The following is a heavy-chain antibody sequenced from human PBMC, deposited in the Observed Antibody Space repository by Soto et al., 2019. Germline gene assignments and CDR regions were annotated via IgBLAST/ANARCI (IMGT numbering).Heavy chain of an antibody. J-gene: IGHJ6*02. D-gene: IGHD3-22*01. CDR2: VYYGGGT. CDR1: GGSISSSSYY. CDR3: AGGDYYHSSGYYFYYYTMDV. V-gene: IGHV4-39*01. Sequence: SETLSLTCTVSGGSISSSSYYWAWIRQPPGKGLEWIGNVYYGGGTYYNPSLKSRVTISVETSKSQFSLKLSSVTAADTAVYYCAGGDYYHSSGYYFYYYTMDVWGQGTTVTVSS.